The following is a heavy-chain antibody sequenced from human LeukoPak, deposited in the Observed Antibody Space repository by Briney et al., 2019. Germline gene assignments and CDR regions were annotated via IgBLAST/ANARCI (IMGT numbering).Heavy chain of an antibody. CDR2: IYSGGST. CDR3: ARPSDYYYYMDV. V-gene: IGHV3-66*04. Sequence: GGSLRLSCAASGFTFSNYWMSWVRQAPGKGLEWVSVIYSGGSTYYADSVKGRFTISRDNSKNTLYLQMNSLRAEDTAVYYCARPSDYYYYMDVWGKGTTVTISS. CDR1: GFTFSNYW. J-gene: IGHJ6*03.